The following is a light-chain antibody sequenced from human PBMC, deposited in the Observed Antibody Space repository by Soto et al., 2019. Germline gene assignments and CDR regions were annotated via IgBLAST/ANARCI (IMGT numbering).Light chain of an antibody. J-gene: IGKJ4*01. Sequence: EIVMTQSPATLSVSPGERATLSCRASQSVSSNLAWYQQKPGQTPRLLIYVASTRATGVPARFTGSGSGTEFTLTITSLQPEDFAIYYCQQYNNWPLTFRGGTKVEIK. CDR1: QSVSSN. CDR2: VAS. V-gene: IGKV3-15*01. CDR3: QQYNNWPLT.